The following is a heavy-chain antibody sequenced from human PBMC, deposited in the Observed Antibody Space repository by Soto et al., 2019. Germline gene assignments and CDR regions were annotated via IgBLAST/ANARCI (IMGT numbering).Heavy chain of an antibody. D-gene: IGHD1-7*01. CDR1: GGSFSGYY. CDR2: INHSGST. J-gene: IGHJ4*02. CDR3: ARVDWNYLFDY. Sequence: SETLSLTCAVYGGSFSGYYWSWIRQPPGKGLEWIGEINHSGSTNYNPSLKSRVTISVDTSKNQFSLKLSSVTAADTAVYYCARVDWNYLFDYWGQGTLVTVSP. V-gene: IGHV4-34*01.